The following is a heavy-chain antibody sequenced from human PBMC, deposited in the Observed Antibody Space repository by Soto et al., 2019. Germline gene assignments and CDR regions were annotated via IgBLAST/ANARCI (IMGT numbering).Heavy chain of an antibody. Sequence: EVELVGSGGGLVQPGESLRLSCAAFGFTFRNNYMAWVRQAPGKGLEWVSVIYSDGATYYADSVKDRFTISRDNSENTVSLEMDRLRAEDTAVYFCASGGDCGGDCYLDYSGLGILVTVSS. J-gene: IGHJ4*02. D-gene: IGHD2-21*01. CDR1: GFTFRNNY. CDR2: IYSDGAT. V-gene: IGHV3-66*01. CDR3: ASGGDCGGDCYLDY.